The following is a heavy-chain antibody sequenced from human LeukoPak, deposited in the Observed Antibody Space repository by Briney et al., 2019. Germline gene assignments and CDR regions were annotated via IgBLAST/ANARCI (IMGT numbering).Heavy chain of an antibody. CDR2: IYYSGST. V-gene: IGHV4-59*01. CDR1: GGSISSYY. J-gene: IGHJ4*02. Sequence: SETLSLTCTVSGGSISSYYWSWIRQPPGKGLEWIGCIYYSGSTNYNPSLKSRVTISVDTSKNQFSLKLSSVTAADTAVYYCARALAGTTGWYFDYWGQGTLVTVSS. D-gene: IGHD1-1*01. CDR3: ARALAGTTGWYFDY.